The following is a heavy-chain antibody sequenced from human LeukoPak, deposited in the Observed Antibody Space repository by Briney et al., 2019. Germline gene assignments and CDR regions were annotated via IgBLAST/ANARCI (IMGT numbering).Heavy chain of an antibody. D-gene: IGHD2-2*01. Sequence: GGSLRLSCAASGFTFSSYGMHWVRQAPGKGLEWVAVISYDGSNKYYADSVKGRFTISRDNSKNTLYLQMNSLRAEDTAVYYCAKDKVVPAAMPDYYYYYMDVWGKGTTVTVSS. CDR1: GFTFSSYG. J-gene: IGHJ6*03. CDR2: ISYDGSNK. V-gene: IGHV3-30*18. CDR3: AKDKVVPAAMPDYYYYYMDV.